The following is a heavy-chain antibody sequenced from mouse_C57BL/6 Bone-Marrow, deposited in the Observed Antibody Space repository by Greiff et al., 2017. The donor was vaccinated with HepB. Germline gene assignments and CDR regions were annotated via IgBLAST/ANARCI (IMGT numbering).Heavy chain of an antibody. CDR1: GYSITSGYY. CDR2: ISYDGSN. J-gene: IGHJ1*03. CDR3: ARGLGRRSWYFDV. Sequence: EVQLVESGPGLVKPSQSLSLTCSVTGYSITSGYYWNWIRQFPGNKLEWMGYISYDGSNNYNPSLKNRISITRDTSKNQFFLKLNSVTTEDTATYYCARGLGRRSWYFDVWGTGTTVTVSS. V-gene: IGHV3-6*01. D-gene: IGHD4-1*01.